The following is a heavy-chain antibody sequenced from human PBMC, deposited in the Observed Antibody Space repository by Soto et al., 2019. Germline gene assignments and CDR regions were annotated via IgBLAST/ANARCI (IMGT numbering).Heavy chain of an antibody. CDR2: IIPIFGTA. CDR3: ARVRYSYGYRLLDY. V-gene: IGHV1-69*01. Sequence: QVQLVQSGAEVKKPGSSVKVSCKASGGTFSSYAISWVRQAPGQGLEWMGGIIPIFGTANYAQKFQGRVTITADESMSTAYMELSSLRSEDTAVYYCARVRYSYGYRLLDYWGQGTLVTVSS. D-gene: IGHD5-18*01. CDR1: GGTFSSYA. J-gene: IGHJ4*02.